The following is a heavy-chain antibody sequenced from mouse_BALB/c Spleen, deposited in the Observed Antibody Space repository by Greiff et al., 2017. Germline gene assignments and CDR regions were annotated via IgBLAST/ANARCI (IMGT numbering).Heavy chain of an antibody. Sequence: EVQLVESGPGLVKPSQSLSLTCTVTGYSITSDYAWNWIRQFPGNKLEWMGYISYSGSTSYNPSLKSRISITRDTSKNQFFLQLNSVTTEDTATYYCARSGAYYRYPFAYWGQGTLVTVSA. J-gene: IGHJ3*01. CDR1: GYSITSDYA. V-gene: IGHV3-2*02. CDR2: ISYSGST. CDR3: ARSGAYYRYPFAY. D-gene: IGHD2-14*01.